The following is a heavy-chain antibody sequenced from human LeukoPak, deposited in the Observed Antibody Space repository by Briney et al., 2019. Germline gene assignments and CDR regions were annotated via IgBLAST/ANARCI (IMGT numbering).Heavy chain of an antibody. CDR1: GFTFSSYW. CDR3: APWGSGYDY. V-gene: IGHV3-23*01. Sequence: GGSLRLSCAASGFTFSSYWMSWVRQAPGKGLEWVSAISGSGGTTYYADSVKGLFTISRDNSKNTLYLQMNSLRAEDTAVYYCAPWGSGYDYWGQGTLVTVSS. J-gene: IGHJ4*02. CDR2: ISGSGGTT. D-gene: IGHD5-12*01.